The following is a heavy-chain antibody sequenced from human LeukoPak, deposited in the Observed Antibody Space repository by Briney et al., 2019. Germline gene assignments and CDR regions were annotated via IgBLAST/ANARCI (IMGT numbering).Heavy chain of an antibody. Sequence: LRLSCAASGFTFSSYAMSWVRQHPGKGLEWIGYIYYSGSTYYNPSLKSRVTISVDTSKNQFSLKLSSVTAADTAVYYCAQYYYDSSGYNWFDPWGQGTLVTVSS. D-gene: IGHD3-22*01. J-gene: IGHJ5*02. V-gene: IGHV4-31*02. CDR1: GFTFSSYA. CDR3: AQYYYDSSGYNWFDP. CDR2: IYYSGST.